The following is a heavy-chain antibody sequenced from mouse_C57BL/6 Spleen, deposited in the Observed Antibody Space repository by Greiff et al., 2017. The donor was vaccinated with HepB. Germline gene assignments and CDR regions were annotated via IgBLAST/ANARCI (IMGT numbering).Heavy chain of an antibody. CDR2: INPSTGGT. CDR3: ARVYYYGSSYGWYFDV. Sequence: VQLKESGPELVKPGASVKISCKASGYSFTGYYMNWVKQSPEKSLEWIGEINPSTGGTTYNQKFKAKATLTVDKSSSTAYMQLKSLTSEDSAVYYCARVYYYGSSYGWYFDVWGTGTTVTVSS. D-gene: IGHD1-1*01. V-gene: IGHV1-42*01. CDR1: GYSFTGYY. J-gene: IGHJ1*03.